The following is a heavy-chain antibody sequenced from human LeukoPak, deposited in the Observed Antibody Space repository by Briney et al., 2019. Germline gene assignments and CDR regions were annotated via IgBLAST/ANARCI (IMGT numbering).Heavy chain of an antibody. CDR1: GFSLSTNGVG. CDR3: AHLNRPTRYCSGGSCYLFDY. V-gene: IGHV2-5*02. D-gene: IGHD2-15*01. Sequence: SGPTLVKPTQTLTLTCTFSGFSLSTNGVGVGWIRQPPGKALKWLALIYWDDDKRYSPSLKSRLTITKDTSKNQVVLTMTNMDPVDTATYYCAHLNRPTRYCSGGSCYLFDYWGQGTLVTVSS. CDR2: IYWDDDK. J-gene: IGHJ4*02.